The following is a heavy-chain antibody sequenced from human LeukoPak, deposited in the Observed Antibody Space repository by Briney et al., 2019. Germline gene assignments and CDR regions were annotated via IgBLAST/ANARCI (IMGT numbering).Heavy chain of an antibody. CDR1: GGPISSSDSY. J-gene: IGHJ4*02. CDR2: ICFSRTT. Sequence: SETLSLTCTASGGPISSSDSYWAWVRQPPGKGLEWIGSICFSRTTYYNPSLKSRVTMSIDTSKNHFSLKVASVTAADTAVYYCGRHFPETGRDEQPLEYWGQGSLFTVSS. V-gene: IGHV4-39*01. D-gene: IGHD3-10*01. CDR3: GRHFPETGRDEQPLEY.